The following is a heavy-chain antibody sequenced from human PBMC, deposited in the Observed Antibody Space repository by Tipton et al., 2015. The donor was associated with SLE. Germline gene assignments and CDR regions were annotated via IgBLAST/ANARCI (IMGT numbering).Heavy chain of an antibody. CDR1: GFTFSNAW. CDR3: AKVRAAAGIPWFDP. J-gene: IGHJ5*02. Sequence: SLRLSCAASGFTFSNAWMSWVRQAPGKGLEWVSAISGSGGSTYYADSLKGRFTISRDNSKNTVYLEVNSLTVEDTAAYYCAKVRAAAGIPWFDPWGQGTLVTVSS. V-gene: IGHV3-23*01. D-gene: IGHD6-13*01. CDR2: ISGSGGST.